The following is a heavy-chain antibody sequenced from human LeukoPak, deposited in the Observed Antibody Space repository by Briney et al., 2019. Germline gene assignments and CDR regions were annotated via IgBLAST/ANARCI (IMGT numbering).Heavy chain of an antibody. D-gene: IGHD3-10*01. V-gene: IGHV4-59*12. CDR3: ARGSQLLWFGELFKPLDY. CDR1: GGSISSYY. Sequence: PSETLSLTCTVSGGSISSYYWSWIRQPPGKGLEWIGYIYYSGSTNYNPSLKSRVTISVDTSKNQFSLKLSSVTAADTAVYYCARGSQLLWFGELFKPLDYWGQGTLVTVSS. J-gene: IGHJ4*02. CDR2: IYYSGST.